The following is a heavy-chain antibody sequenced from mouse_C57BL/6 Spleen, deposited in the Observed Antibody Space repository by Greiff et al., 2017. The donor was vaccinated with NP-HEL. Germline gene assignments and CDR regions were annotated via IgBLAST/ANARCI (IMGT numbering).Heavy chain of an antibody. J-gene: IGHJ1*03. CDR1: GYTFTDYE. CDR2: IDPETGGT. CDR3: TRGTITTVVSWYFDV. D-gene: IGHD1-1*01. Sequence: VQLQQSGAELVRPGASVTLSCKASGYTFTDYEMHWVKQTPVHGLEWIGAIDPETGGTAYNQKFKGKAILTADKSSSTAYMELRSLTSEDSAVYYCTRGTITTVVSWYFDVWGTGTTVTVSS. V-gene: IGHV1-15*01.